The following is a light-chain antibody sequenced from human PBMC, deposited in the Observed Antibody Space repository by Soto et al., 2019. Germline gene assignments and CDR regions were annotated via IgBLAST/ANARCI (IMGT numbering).Light chain of an antibody. J-gene: IGKJ1*01. Sequence: EIEMTQSPATLSVSPGERATLPCRASQSVSSNLAWYQQKPGQAPRLLIYGASNRATGIPDRFSGSGSGTDFTLTISRLEPEDFAVYYCQQYGSSGTFGQGTKVDIK. V-gene: IGKV3-20*01. CDR2: GAS. CDR3: QQYGSSGT. CDR1: QSVSSN.